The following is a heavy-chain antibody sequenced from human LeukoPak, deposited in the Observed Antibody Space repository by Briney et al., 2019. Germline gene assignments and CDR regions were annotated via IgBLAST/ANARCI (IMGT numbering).Heavy chain of an antibody. V-gene: IGHV3-23*01. J-gene: IGHJ4*02. CDR2: ISGSGGST. D-gene: IGHD3-16*01. CDR1: GFTFSSYA. Sequence: GGSLRLSCAASGFTFSSYAMNWVRQAPGKGLEWVSGISGSGGSTYYADSVKGRFTISRDNSKNTLYLQMGSLRAEDTAVYYCAKDLGYDYVWGEGNFYDYWGQGTLVTVSS. CDR3: AKDLGYDYVWGEGNFYDY.